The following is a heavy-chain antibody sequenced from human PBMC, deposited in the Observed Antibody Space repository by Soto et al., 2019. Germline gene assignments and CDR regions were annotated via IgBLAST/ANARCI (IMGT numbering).Heavy chain of an antibody. V-gene: IGHV3-7*03. CDR1: GFKFSNYW. J-gene: IGHJ4*02. CDR2: IKHDTSEA. D-gene: IGHD3-16*02. CDR3: ARDGLLFSGPYRPSRFDY. Sequence: GSLRLSCAASGFKFSNYWMSWVRQAPGKGLEWVGNIKHDTSEAHYADSVKGRFTITRDNIKNFLFLQMNGLRADDTASYYCARDGLLFSGPYRPSRFDYWGLGTLVTVSS.